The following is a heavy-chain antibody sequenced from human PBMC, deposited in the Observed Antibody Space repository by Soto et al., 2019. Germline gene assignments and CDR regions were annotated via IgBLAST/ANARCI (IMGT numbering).Heavy chain of an antibody. CDR2: ISSNGGST. CDR3: VKGASSIAARNWFDP. J-gene: IGHJ5*02. D-gene: IGHD6-6*01. Sequence: PGGSLRLSCSASGFTFSSYAMHWVRQAPGKGLEYVSAISSNGGSTYYADSVKGRFTISRDNSKNTLYLQMSSLRAEDTAVYYCVKGASSIAARNWFDPWGQGTLVTVSS. CDR1: GFTFSSYA. V-gene: IGHV3-64D*06.